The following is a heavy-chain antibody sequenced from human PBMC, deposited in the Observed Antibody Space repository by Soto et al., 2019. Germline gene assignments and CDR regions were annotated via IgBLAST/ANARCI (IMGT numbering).Heavy chain of an antibody. Sequence: PSETLSLTCAVYVGSFSGYYWSWIRQPPGKGLEWIGEINHSGSTNYNPSLKSRVTISVDTSKNQFSLKLSSVTAADTAVYYCARERILGYCSSTSCYADKYNWFDPWGQGTLVTVSS. CDR1: VGSFSGYY. J-gene: IGHJ5*02. CDR3: ARERILGYCSSTSCYADKYNWFDP. D-gene: IGHD2-2*01. CDR2: INHSGST. V-gene: IGHV4-34*01.